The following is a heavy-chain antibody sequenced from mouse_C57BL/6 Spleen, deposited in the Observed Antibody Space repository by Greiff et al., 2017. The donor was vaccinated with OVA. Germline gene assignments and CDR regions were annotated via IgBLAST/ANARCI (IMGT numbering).Heavy chain of an antibody. Sequence: EVQVVESEGGLVQPGSSMKLSCTASGFTFSDYYMAWVRQVPEKGLEWVANINYDGSSTYYLDSLKSRFIISRDNAKNILYLQMSSLKSEDTATYNCARDTTTIGIDYWGQGTTLTVSS. CDR2: INYDGSST. CDR3: ARDTTTIGIDY. V-gene: IGHV5-16*01. J-gene: IGHJ2*01. CDR1: GFTFSDYY. D-gene: IGHD1-1*01.